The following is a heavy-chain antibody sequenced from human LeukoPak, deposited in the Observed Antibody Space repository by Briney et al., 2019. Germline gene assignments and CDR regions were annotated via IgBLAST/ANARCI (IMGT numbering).Heavy chain of an antibody. D-gene: IGHD3-9*01. J-gene: IGHJ4*02. CDR2: INHSGST. V-gene: IGHV4-34*01. CDR1: GGSLSGYY. CDR3: ARGPPYYYDILTGYYLADY. Sequence: KPSETLSLTCAVYGGSLSGYYWSWIRQPPGKGLEWIGEINHSGSTNYNPSPTSRVTISVDTSKNQFSLKLSSVTAADTAVYYCARGPPYYYDILTGYYLADYWGQGTLVTVSS.